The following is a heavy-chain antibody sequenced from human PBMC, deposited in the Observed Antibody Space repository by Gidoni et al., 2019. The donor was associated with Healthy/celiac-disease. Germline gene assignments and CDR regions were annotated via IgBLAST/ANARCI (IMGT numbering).Heavy chain of an antibody. Sequence: QVQLQESGPGLVKPLETLSPTCTVSGVSISSYYWSWIRQPPGKGLEWIGYIYYSGSPNYNPSLKSRVTISVDTSKNQFPLKLSSVTAADTAVYYCARRGGNSLDYCGQGTLVTVSS. D-gene: IGHD2-15*01. CDR1: GVSISSYY. CDR3: ARRGGNSLDY. V-gene: IGHV4-59*08. J-gene: IGHJ4*02. CDR2: IYYSGSP.